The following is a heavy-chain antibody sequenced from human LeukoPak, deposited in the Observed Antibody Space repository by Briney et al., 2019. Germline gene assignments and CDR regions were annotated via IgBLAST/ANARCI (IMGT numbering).Heavy chain of an antibody. J-gene: IGHJ2*01. CDR1: GFTFSSYG. Sequence: GGSLRLSCAASGFTFSSYGMSWVRQAPGKGLEWVSAISGSGGSTYYADSVKGRFTISRDNSKNTLYLQMNSLRADDTAVYYCAKDLVVITLSNWSFDLWGRGTLLTVSS. CDR3: AKDLVVITLSNWSFDL. D-gene: IGHD3-22*01. CDR2: ISGSGGST. V-gene: IGHV3-23*01.